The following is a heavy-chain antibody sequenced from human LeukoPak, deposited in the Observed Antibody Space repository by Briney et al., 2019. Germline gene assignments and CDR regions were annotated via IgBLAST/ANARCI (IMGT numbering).Heavy chain of an antibody. CDR1: GFTLRNYW. V-gene: IGHV3-7*01. CDR2: INLDGSEK. J-gene: IGHJ4*02. CDR3: ASRDYYGSEDY. Sequence: GGSLRLSCAASGFTLRNYWMSWVRQAPGKGLEWVANINLDGSEKFYVDPVKGRFTISRDNAKNSLYLQMNSLRAEDTAVYYCASRDYYGSEDYWGQGTLVTVSS. D-gene: IGHD3-10*01.